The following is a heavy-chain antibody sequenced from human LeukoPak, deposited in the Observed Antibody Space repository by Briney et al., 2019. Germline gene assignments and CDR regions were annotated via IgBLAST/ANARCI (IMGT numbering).Heavy chain of an antibody. CDR1: GFTFSSYA. J-gene: IGHJ3*02. Sequence: GGSLRLSCAASGFTFSSYAMSWVRQAPGKGLEXXXAISXSGGSTYYADSVKGRFTISRDNSKNTLYLQMNSLRAEDTAVYYCAKARKRGYSYGIDAFDIWGQGTMVTVSS. V-gene: IGHV3-23*01. CDR3: AKARKRGYSYGIDAFDI. CDR2: ISXSGGST. D-gene: IGHD5-18*01.